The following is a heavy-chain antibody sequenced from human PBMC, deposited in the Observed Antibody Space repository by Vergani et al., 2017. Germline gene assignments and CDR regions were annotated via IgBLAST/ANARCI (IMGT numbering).Heavy chain of an antibody. D-gene: IGHD3-10*01. CDR2: IIPIFGTA. CDR1: GGTFSSYA. Sequence: QVQLVQSGAEVKKPGSSVKVSCKASGGTFSSYAISWVRQAPGQGLEWMGGIIPIFGTANYAQKFQGRVTITADESTSTAYMELSSLRAEDTAVYYCARSDYYGSGTFGGDFDYWGQGTLVTVSS. J-gene: IGHJ4*02. V-gene: IGHV1-69*01. CDR3: ARSDYYGSGTFGGDFDY.